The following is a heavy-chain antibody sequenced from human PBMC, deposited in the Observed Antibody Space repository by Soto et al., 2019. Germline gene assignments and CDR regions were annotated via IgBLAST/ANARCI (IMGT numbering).Heavy chain of an antibody. V-gene: IGHV3-30*03. CDR3: ASYVWGGGGYGGDV. Sequence: VQLVESGGGVVQPGMSLRLSCAASGFTFSIYGMHWVRQAPGKGLEWVALISYDGSDKYYADSVKGRFTISRDNSKNALDLLMGSLRAEEAGVYYCASYVWGGGGYGGDVWGQGTTFTFCS. CDR2: ISYDGSDK. CDR1: GFTFSIYG. D-gene: IGHD3-16*01. J-gene: IGHJ6*02.